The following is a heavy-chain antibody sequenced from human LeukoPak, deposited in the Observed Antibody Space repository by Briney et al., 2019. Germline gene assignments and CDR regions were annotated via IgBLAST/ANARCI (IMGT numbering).Heavy chain of an antibody. CDR3: ARGPYYYDSSGYYTDY. CDR1: GFTFSSYA. J-gene: IGHJ4*02. V-gene: IGHV3-30-3*01. CDR2: ISYDGSNK. D-gene: IGHD3-22*01. Sequence: PGRSLRLSGAASGFTFSSYAMHWVRQAPGTGLEWVAVISYDGSNKYYADSVKGRFTISRDNSKNTLYLQMNSLRAEDTAVYYCARGPYYYDSSGYYTDYWGQGTLVTVSS.